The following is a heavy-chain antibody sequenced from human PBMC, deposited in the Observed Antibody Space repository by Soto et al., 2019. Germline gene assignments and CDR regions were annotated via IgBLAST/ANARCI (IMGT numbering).Heavy chain of an antibody. CDR2: ISYEGSNN. CDR3: ARGAEYQLLSRDYFYGMDV. Sequence: QVQLVEAGGGVVQPGRSLRLSCGASGCTFNSHGMHWVRQAPGKGLEWVAVISYEGSNNFYAESVKGRFTISRDNSKNTMYLHMNSLRREDTAVYYCARGAEYQLLSRDYFYGMDVWGQGTTVTVSS. D-gene: IGHD2-2*01. V-gene: IGHV3-30*03. CDR1: GCTFNSHG. J-gene: IGHJ6*02.